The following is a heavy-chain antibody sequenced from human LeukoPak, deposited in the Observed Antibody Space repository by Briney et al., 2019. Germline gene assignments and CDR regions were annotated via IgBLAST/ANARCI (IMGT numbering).Heavy chain of an antibody. CDR3: ASEDGYYGGNSHYYYYYMDV. CDR2: IIPIFGTA. V-gene: IGHV1-69*06. Sequence: SVKVSCKASGYTFTGYYIHWVRQAPGQGLEWMGGIIPIFGTANYAQKFQGRVTITADKSTSTAYMELSSLRSEDTAVYYCASEDGYYGGNSHYYYYYMDVWGKGTTVTVSS. D-gene: IGHD4-23*01. J-gene: IGHJ6*03. CDR1: GYTFTGYY.